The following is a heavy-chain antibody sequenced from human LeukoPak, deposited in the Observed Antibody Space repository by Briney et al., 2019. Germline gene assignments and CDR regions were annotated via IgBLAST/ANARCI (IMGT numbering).Heavy chain of an antibody. CDR2: ISGSAYST. CDR3: AKNIWTEMATIYYYMDV. D-gene: IGHD5-24*01. V-gene: IGHV3-23*01. Sequence: GGSLRLSCAASGFTFSSYAMSWVRQAPGKGLEWVSAISGSAYSTYYADSVKGRFTISRDNSKNTLYLQMNSLRAEDTAVYYCAKNIWTEMATIYYYMDVWGKGTTVNVSS. J-gene: IGHJ6*03. CDR1: GFTFSSYA.